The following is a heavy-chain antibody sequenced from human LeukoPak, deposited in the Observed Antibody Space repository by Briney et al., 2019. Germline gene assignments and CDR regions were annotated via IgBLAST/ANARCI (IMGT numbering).Heavy chain of an antibody. V-gene: IGHV4-39*01. J-gene: IGHJ4*02. D-gene: IGHD3-22*01. CDR1: GGSIISSSYY. CDR2: IYYSGST. CDR3: ARRTERDYYDSSGYREEIDY. Sequence: SETLSLTCTVSGGSIISSSYYWGWIRQPPGKGLEWIGSIYYSGSTYYNPSLKSRVTISVDTSKNPFSLKLSSVTAADTAVYYCARRTERDYYDSSGYREEIDYWGQGTLVTVSS.